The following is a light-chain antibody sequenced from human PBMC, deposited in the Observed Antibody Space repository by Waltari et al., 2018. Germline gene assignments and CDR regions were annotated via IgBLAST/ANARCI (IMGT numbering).Light chain of an antibody. V-gene: IGKV1-5*03. J-gene: IGKJ1*01. CDR1: QSVYSC. CDR3: QQYNSYSVA. Sequence: DIQMTQSPSTLSASVGDRVSITCRASQSVYSCVGWYHQKPGKAPKLLISKASNLESGVPSRFSGSGSGTEFTLTITGLQPDDLGNYFCQQYNSYSVAFGQGTKVEIK. CDR2: KAS.